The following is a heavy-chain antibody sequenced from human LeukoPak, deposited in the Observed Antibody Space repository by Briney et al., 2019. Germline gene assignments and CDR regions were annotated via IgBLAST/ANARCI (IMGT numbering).Heavy chain of an antibody. V-gene: IGHV4-34*01. CDR2: INHSGST. Sequence: PSETLSLTCTVSGGSIRSYYWSWIRQPPGKGLEWIGEINHSGSTNYNPSLKSRVTISVDTSKNQFSLKLSSVTAADTAVYYCARTLNDYSNYSIFFDYWGQGTLVTVSS. J-gene: IGHJ4*02. CDR3: ARTLNDYSNYSIFFDY. D-gene: IGHD4-11*01. CDR1: GGSIRSYY.